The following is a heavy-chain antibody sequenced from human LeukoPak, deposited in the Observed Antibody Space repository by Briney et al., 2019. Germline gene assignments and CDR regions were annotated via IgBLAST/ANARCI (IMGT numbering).Heavy chain of an antibody. Sequence: SETLSLTCTVSGGSISIYYWSLIRQPAGKGLEWIGRIYTSGSTNYNPSLKSRVTMSVDTSKNQFSLKLSSVTAADTAVYYCAGSIAVAGTVDYWGQGTLVTVSS. CDR3: AGSIAVAGTVDY. D-gene: IGHD6-19*01. CDR2: IYTSGST. CDR1: GGSISIYY. V-gene: IGHV4-4*07. J-gene: IGHJ4*02.